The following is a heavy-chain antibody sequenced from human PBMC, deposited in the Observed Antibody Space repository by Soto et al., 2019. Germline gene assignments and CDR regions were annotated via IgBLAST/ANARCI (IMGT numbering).Heavy chain of an antibody. J-gene: IGHJ6*02. D-gene: IGHD3-16*01. V-gene: IGHV2-5*02. CDR3: AYHAPLSGPFSYGMDV. Sequence: QITLKESGPTLVQPTQTLTLTCTFSGFSLSTSGVGVGWIRQPPGKALEWLALIYWDDDKRYSPSLKSRLTITKDTSKNQVVLTMTNIDPVDTATYYCAYHAPLSGPFSYGMDVWGQGTTVTVSS. CDR1: GFSLSTSGVG. CDR2: IYWDDDK.